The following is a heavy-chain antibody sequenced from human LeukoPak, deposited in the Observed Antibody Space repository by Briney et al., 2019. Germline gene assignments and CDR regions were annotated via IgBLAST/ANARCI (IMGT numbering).Heavy chain of an antibody. CDR2: ISYNGHT. CDR1: AGVIGSSNYY. J-gene: IGHJ5*02. V-gene: IGHV4-39*01. D-gene: IGHD3-3*01. CDR3: ARQSSWRGRYCFDP. Sequence: PSETLSLTCTVSAGVIGSSNYYWSWIRQTPGTGLEWIGSISYNGHTNYNPSHKSRVTISGDTSEDHFSLQVRSVTAADTAVYYCARQSSWRGRYCFDPWGQGIMVIVSS.